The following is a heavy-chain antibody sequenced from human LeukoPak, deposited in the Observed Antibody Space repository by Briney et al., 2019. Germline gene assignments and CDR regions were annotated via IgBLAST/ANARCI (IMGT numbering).Heavy chain of an antibody. V-gene: IGHV3-23*01. Sequence: GGSLRLSCAASGFTFSSYAMSWVRQAPGKGLEWVSAISGSGGSTYYADSVKGRFTISRDNSKNTLYLQMNSLRAEDTAVYYCAKDLIRGPWFGELTPDYWGQGTLVTVSS. D-gene: IGHD3-10*01. J-gene: IGHJ4*02. CDR3: AKDLIRGPWFGELTPDY. CDR1: GFTFSSYA. CDR2: ISGSGGST.